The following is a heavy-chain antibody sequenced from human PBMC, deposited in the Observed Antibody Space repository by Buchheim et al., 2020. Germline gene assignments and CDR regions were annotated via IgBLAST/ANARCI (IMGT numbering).Heavy chain of an antibody. CDR1: GFTFSSYS. J-gene: IGHJ4*02. CDR3: ARVVRYYYDSSGYAGRDY. Sequence: EVQLVESGGGLVQPGGSLRLSCAASGFTFSSYSMNWVRQAPGKGLEWVSYISSSSSTIYYADSVKGRFTISRDNAKNYLYLQMNSLRAEDTAVYYCARVVRYYYDSSGYAGRDYWGQGTL. D-gene: IGHD3-22*01. V-gene: IGHV3-48*01. CDR2: ISSSSSTI.